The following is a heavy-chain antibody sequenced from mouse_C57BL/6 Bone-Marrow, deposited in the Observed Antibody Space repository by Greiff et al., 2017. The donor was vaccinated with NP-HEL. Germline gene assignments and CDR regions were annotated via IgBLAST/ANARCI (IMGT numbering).Heavy chain of an antibody. CDR3: AREGYYSNYDYAMDY. J-gene: IGHJ4*01. V-gene: IGHV1-81*01. CDR2: IYPRSGNT. CDR1: GYTFTSYG. D-gene: IGHD2-5*01. Sequence: VQLQQSGAELARPGASVKLSCKASGYTFTSYGISWVKQRTGQGLEWIGEIYPRSGNTYYNEKFKGKATLTADKSSSTAYMELRSLTSEDSAVYFCAREGYYSNYDYAMDYWGQGTSVTVSS.